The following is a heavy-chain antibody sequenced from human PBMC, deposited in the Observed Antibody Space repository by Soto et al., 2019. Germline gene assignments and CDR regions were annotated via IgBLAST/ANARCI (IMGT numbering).Heavy chain of an antibody. J-gene: IGHJ3*02. Sequence: VQLVESGGGLVQRGESLRLSCTASGLTFSISWMTWVRQAPGEGLEWVSNINPAGNVQHYADSVKERFTISRDNAKNSLFLQMSGLRVEDMAVYYCATANTPYAFDMWGQGTMVTVSS. CDR1: GLTFSISW. CDR3: ATANTPYAFDM. CDR2: INPAGNVQ. V-gene: IGHV3-7*01.